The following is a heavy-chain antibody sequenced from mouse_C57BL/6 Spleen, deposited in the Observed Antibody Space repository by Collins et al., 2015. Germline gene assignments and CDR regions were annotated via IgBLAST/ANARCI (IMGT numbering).Heavy chain of an antibody. CDR1: GYTFTSYW. J-gene: IGHJ1*03. Sequence: QVQLQQPGAELVKPGASVKMSCKASGYTFTSYWITWVKQRPGQGLEWIGDIYPGSGSTNYNEKFKGKATLTVDTSSSTAYMQLSSLTSEDSAVYYCARRYYGSSYWYFDVWGTGTTVTVSS. CDR2: IYPGSGST. CDR3: ARRYYGSSYWYFDV. D-gene: IGHD1-1*01. V-gene: IGHV1-55*01.